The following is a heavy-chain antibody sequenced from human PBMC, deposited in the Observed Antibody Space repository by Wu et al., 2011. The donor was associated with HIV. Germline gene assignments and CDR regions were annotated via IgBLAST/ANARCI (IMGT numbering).Heavy chain of an antibody. Sequence: QVQLVQSGAEVKQPGSSVKVSCKASGGNFYSSSISWVRQAPGQGLEWMGGIVPIFGTADYAQKFQGRVTISADKSTTTAYMQLSSLISEDTAVYYCARSGEAAEYYYYYMNVWGKGTTVTVSS. J-gene: IGHJ6*03. CDR1: GGNFYSSS. V-gene: IGHV1-69*14. CDR2: IVPIFGTA. D-gene: IGHD6-13*01. CDR3: ARSGEAAEYYYYYMNV.